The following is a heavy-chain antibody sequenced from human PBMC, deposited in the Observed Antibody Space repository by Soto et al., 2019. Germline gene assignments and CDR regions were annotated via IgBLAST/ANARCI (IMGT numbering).Heavy chain of an antibody. D-gene: IGHD3-10*01. CDR1: GGSISSYY. V-gene: IGHV4-59*08. CDR2: IYYSGST. J-gene: IGHJ3*02. CDR3: ARLWFGELSYAFDI. Sequence: QVQLQESGPGLVKPSETLSLTCTVSGGSISSYYWSWIRQPPGKGLEWIGYIYYSGSTNYNPSLKRRVTISVDTSKNQFSRKLSSVTAADTAVYYCARLWFGELSYAFDIWGQGTMVTVSS.